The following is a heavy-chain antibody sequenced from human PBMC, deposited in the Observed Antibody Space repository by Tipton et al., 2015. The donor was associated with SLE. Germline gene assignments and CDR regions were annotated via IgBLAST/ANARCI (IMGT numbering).Heavy chain of an antibody. Sequence: GLVKPSETLSLMCTVSGVSISSHYWTWIRQPPGKGLEWIGYIHYSGSTSYNPSLKSRVTISVDTSKNQFSLKLRSVTAADTAVYYCAGAWQGYCSGGTCYVLDYWGQGTLVTVSS. CDR1: GVSISSHY. D-gene: IGHD2-15*01. J-gene: IGHJ4*02. V-gene: IGHV4-59*11. CDR2: IHYSGST. CDR3: AGAWQGYCSGGTCYVLDY.